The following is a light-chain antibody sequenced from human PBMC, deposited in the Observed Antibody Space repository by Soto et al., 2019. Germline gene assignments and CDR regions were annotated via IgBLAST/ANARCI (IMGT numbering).Light chain of an antibody. Sequence: EIVMTQSPATLSVSPGERATLSCRASQSVSSNLAWYQQKPGQAPRLLIYGASTRATGIPARFSGSGSGTEFTITISSLQSEDFAVYYCQQYNNWPIMYTFGQGTKLEIK. V-gene: IGKV3-15*01. CDR2: GAS. CDR3: QQYNNWPIMYT. CDR1: QSVSSN. J-gene: IGKJ2*01.